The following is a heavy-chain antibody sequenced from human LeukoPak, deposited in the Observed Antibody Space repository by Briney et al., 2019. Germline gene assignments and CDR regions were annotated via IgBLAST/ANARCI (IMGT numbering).Heavy chain of an antibody. D-gene: IGHD3-9*01. CDR3: AKWGDYDVLTGYYVSDY. J-gene: IGHJ4*02. CDR2: ITGSGGNT. Sequence: GGSLRLSCAASGFTFSNYAMSWVRQAPGKGLEWVSAITGSGGNTYYADSVKGRFTISGDNSKNTVFLQMNSLRAEDTAVYYCAKWGDYDVLTGYYVSDYWGQGTLVTVSS. V-gene: IGHV3-23*01. CDR1: GFTFSNYA.